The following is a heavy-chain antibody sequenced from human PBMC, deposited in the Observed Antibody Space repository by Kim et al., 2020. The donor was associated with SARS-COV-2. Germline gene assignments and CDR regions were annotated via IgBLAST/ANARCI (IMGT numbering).Heavy chain of an antibody. D-gene: IGHD3-10*01. CDR3: ARAILDYGSGSYQGNWFDP. Sequence: SETLSLTCTVSGGSISSGGYYWSWIRQHPGKGLEWIGYIYYSGSTYYNPSLKSRVTISVDTSKNQFSLKLSSVTAADTAVYYCARAILDYGSGSYQGNWFDPWGQGTLVTVSS. V-gene: IGHV4-31*03. CDR1: GGSISSGGYY. CDR2: IYYSGST. J-gene: IGHJ5*02.